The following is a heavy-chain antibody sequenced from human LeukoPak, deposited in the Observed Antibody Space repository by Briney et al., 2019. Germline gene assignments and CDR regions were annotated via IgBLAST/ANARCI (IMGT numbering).Heavy chain of an antibody. CDR1: GYTFTGYY. V-gene: IGHV1-2*02. CDR3: ARGVTYDFWSGYYESFYYYYGMDV. CDR2: INPNSGGT. Sequence: ASVKVSCKASGYTFTGYYMHWVRQASGQGLEWMGWINPNSGGTNYAQKFQGRVTMTRDTSISTAYMELSRLRSDDTAVYYCARGVTYDFWSGYYESFYYYYGMDVWGQGTTVTVSS. J-gene: IGHJ6*02. D-gene: IGHD3-3*01.